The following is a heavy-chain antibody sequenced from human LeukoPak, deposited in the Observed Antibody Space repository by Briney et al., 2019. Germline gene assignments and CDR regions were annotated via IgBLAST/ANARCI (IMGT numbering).Heavy chain of an antibody. CDR3: ARSQNYYGSGDY. J-gene: IGHJ4*02. Sequence: SETLSLTCTVSGVSVSNGNYYWSWLRQPPGEALEWIGYIYYSGSTNYNPSLEGRVTISVDTSKNQFSVKLSSVTAADTAVYYCARSQNYYGSGDYWSQGTLVTVSS. D-gene: IGHD3-10*01. V-gene: IGHV4-61*01. CDR2: IYYSGST. CDR1: GVSVSNGNYY.